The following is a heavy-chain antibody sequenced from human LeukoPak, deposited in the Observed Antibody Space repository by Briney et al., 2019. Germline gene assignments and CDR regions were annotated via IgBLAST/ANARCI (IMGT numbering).Heavy chain of an antibody. CDR1: GGSISSSSYY. D-gene: IGHD6-19*01. V-gene: IGHV4-39*01. Sequence: SETLSLTCTVSGGSISSSSYYWAWIRQPPGKELEWIGSIYYSGSTYHNPPLKSRVTISVDTSKNQFSLKLSSVTAADTAVYYCARLVGTASYYFDYWGQGTLVTVSS. J-gene: IGHJ4*02. CDR3: ARLVGTASYYFDY. CDR2: IYYSGST.